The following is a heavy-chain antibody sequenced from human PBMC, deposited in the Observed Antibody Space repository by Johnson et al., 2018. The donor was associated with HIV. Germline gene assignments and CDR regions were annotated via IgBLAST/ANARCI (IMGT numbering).Heavy chain of an antibody. CDR2: ISYDGSHK. CDR1: GFTFSSYA. CDR3: ARTYSTSSDDAFDV. D-gene: IGHD6-6*01. J-gene: IGHJ3*01. Sequence: QVQLVESGGGVVQPGRSLRLSCAASGFTFSSYAMHWVRQAPGKGLEWVAVISYDGSHKYYADSVKGRFTISRDNSKNTLYLQMNSLGAEDTAGYYCARTYSTSSDDAFDVWGQGTMVTVSS. V-gene: IGHV3-30-3*01.